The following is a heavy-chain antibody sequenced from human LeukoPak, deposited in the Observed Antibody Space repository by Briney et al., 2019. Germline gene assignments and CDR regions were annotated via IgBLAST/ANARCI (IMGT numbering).Heavy chain of an antibody. CDR1: GGPFSGFF. D-gene: IGHD3-10*01. V-gene: IGHV4-34*01. CDR2: INDGGRT. J-gene: IGHJ5*02. CDR3: AQASSYTEAIRYNPSWFGP. Sequence: SETLSLTCANYGGPFSGFFWSWIRQPPGKGLEWIGEINDGGRTNYNPSLQSRVSISIDTSTNQFPLKLTSVTAADTAVYYCAQASSYTEAIRYNPSWFGPWGQGTLVTVSS.